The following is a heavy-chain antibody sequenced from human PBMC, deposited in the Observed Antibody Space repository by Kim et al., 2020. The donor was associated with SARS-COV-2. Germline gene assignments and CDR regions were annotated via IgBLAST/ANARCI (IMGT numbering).Heavy chain of an antibody. J-gene: IGHJ4*02. Sequence: LKSRVTISVDTSKNQFSLKLSSVTAADPAVYYCASEPGSYDILTGYYSYYFDYWGQGTLVTVSS. CDR3: ASEPGSYDILTGYYSYYFDY. V-gene: IGHV4-30-2*04. D-gene: IGHD3-9*01.